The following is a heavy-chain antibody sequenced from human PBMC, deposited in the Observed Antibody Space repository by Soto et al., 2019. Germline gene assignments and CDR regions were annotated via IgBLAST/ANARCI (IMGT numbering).Heavy chain of an antibody. J-gene: IGHJ6*02. CDR2: IYYSGST. V-gene: IGHV4-59*01. Sequence: AETLSLTCTVSGGAIISYYWIWSGHPPGKGLEWIGYIYYSGSTNYNPSLKSRVTISVDTSKNQFSLKLSSVTAADTAVYYCARGRGSGSSFYYYGMDVWGQGTTVTVSS. D-gene: IGHD3-10*01. CDR3: ARGRGSGSSFYYYGMDV. CDR1: GGAIISYY.